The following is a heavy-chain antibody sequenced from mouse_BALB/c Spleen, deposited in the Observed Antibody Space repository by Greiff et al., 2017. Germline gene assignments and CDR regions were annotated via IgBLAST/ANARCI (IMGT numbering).Heavy chain of an antibody. D-gene: IGHD3-3*01. CDR3: TREGLDYYAMDY. V-gene: IGHV5-6-4*01. CDR1: GFTFSSYT. CDR2: ISSGGSYT. Sequence: DVMLVESGGGLVKPGGSLKLSCAASGFTFSSYTMSWVRQTPGKRLEWVATISSGGSYTYYPDSVKGRFTISRDNAKNTLYLQMSSLKSEDTAMYYCTREGLDYYAMDYWGRETSVTVSS. J-gene: IGHJ4*01.